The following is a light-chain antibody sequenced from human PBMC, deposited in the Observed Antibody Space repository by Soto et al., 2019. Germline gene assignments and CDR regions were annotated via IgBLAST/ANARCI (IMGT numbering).Light chain of an antibody. CDR3: SSYTSGSTWV. CDR2: EVS. J-gene: IGLJ3*02. CDR1: SSYVGGYNY. V-gene: IGLV2-14*01. Sequence: QSALTQPASVSGSPGQSITISCTGTSSYVGGYNYVSWYQQHPGKAPKLMIYEVSNRPSGVSNRFSGSKSGNTASLTISGRQAEDEADYYCSSYTSGSTWVFGGGTKLTVL.